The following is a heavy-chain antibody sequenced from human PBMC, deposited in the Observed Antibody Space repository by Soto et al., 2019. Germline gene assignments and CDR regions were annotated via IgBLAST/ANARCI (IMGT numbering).Heavy chain of an antibody. V-gene: IGHV4-59*01. CDR2: IYYSGST. D-gene: IGHD3-10*01. Sequence: QVQLQESGPGLVKPSETLSLTCTVSGASISSYYWSWIRQPPGKGLEWIGYIYYSGSTNYNPSLKGRVTISVDTSKNQFSLKLSSVTAADTAVYYCARGTYGSGDWGQGTLVTVSS. CDR1: GASISSYY. J-gene: IGHJ4*02. CDR3: ARGTYGSGD.